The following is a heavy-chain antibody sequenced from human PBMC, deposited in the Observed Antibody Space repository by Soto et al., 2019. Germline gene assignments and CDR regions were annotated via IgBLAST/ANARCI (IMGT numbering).Heavy chain of an antibody. CDR3: ARIWELLPQYYYYGMDV. D-gene: IGHD1-26*01. CDR1: GGTFSSYA. Sequence: QVQLVQSGAEVKKPGSSVKVSCKASGGTFSSYAISWVRQAPGQGLEWMGGIIPIFGTANYAQKFQGRVTITADESTSTAYMELSSLRPEDTAVYCCARIWELLPQYYYYGMDVWGQGTTVTVSS. CDR2: IIPIFGTA. J-gene: IGHJ6*02. V-gene: IGHV1-69*12.